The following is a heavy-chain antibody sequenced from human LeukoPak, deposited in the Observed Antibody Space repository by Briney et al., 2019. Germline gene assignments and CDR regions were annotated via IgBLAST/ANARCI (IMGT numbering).Heavy chain of an antibody. CDR1: GGSFGGYY. V-gene: IGHV4-34*01. CDR3: ARAAGLDSGSYNY. D-gene: IGHD1-26*01. CDR2: INHSGST. Sequence: KPSETLSLTCAVYGGSFGGYYWSWIRQPPGKGLEWIGEINHSGSTNYNPSLKSRVTISVDTSKNQFSLKLSSVTAADTAVYYCARAAGLDSGSYNYWGQGTLVTVSS. J-gene: IGHJ4*02.